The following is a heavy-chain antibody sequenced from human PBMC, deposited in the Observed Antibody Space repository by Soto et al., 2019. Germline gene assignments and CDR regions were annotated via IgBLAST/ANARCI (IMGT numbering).Heavy chain of an antibody. CDR2: INANNGNT. J-gene: IGHJ3*02. Sequence: GASVKVSCKASGYTFTSYGISWVRQAPGQGLEWMGWINANNGNTDYAQKFQGRVTMTRNTSISTAYMELSSLRSEDTAVYYCATAYNWNYQGAFDIWGQGTMVTVSS. V-gene: IGHV1-8*02. CDR3: ATAYNWNYQGAFDI. CDR1: GYTFTSYG. D-gene: IGHD1-7*01.